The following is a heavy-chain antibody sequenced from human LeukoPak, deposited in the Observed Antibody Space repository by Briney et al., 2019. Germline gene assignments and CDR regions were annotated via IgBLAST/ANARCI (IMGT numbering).Heavy chain of an antibody. Sequence: GGSLRLSYGASGFTFSTYGMHWVRQAPGKGLEWVAFIRYDGGNKYYADSVKGRFTISRDNAKNSLYLQMNSLRAEDTAVYYCARVGYCYGSGSQRDGFDMWGQGTMVTVSS. CDR2: IRYDGGNK. D-gene: IGHD3-10*01. CDR3: ARVGYCYGSGSQRDGFDM. V-gene: IGHV3-30*02. CDR1: GFTFSTYG. J-gene: IGHJ3*02.